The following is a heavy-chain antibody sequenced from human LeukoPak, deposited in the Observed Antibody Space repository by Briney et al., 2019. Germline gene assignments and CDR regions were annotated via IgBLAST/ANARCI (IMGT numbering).Heavy chain of an antibody. D-gene: IGHD1-14*01. CDR2: VYYSGST. CDR1: GGSISSHY. Sequence: SETLSLTCTVSGGSISSHYWSWIRQPPGKGLEWIGYVYYSGSTNYNPSLKSRVTISVDTSKNQFSLKLSSVTAADTAVYYCARDPGRSKFDYWGQGTLVTVSS. J-gene: IGHJ4*02. V-gene: IGHV4-59*11. CDR3: ARDPGRSKFDY.